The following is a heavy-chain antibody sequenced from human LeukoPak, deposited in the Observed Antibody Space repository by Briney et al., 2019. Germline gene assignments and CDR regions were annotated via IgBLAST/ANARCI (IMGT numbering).Heavy chain of an antibody. J-gene: IGHJ6*03. D-gene: IGHD3-22*01. CDR3: ARDLAAGYYDSSGYYYYYYYYMDV. V-gene: IGHV4-59*01. Sequence: SETLSLTCTVSGGSISSYYWSWTRQPPGKGLEWIGYIYYSGSTNYNPSLKSRVTISVDTSKNQFSLKLSSVTAADTAVYYCARDLAAGYYDSSGYYYYYYYYMDVWGKGTTVTVSS. CDR2: IYYSGST. CDR1: GGSISSYY.